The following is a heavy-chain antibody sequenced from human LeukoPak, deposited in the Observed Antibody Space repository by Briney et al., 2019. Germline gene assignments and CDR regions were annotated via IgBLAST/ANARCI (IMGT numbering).Heavy chain of an antibody. CDR3: ATLDFWSGHGQH. CDR2: IYHSGST. D-gene: IGHD3-3*01. Sequence: SSETLSLTCTVSGGSISSGGYYWSWIRQPPGKGQEWIGYIYHSGSTYYNPSLKSRVTISVDRSKNQFSLKLSSVTAADTAVYYCATLDFWSGHGQHWGQGTLVTVSS. V-gene: IGHV4-30-2*01. J-gene: IGHJ1*01. CDR1: GGSISSGGYY.